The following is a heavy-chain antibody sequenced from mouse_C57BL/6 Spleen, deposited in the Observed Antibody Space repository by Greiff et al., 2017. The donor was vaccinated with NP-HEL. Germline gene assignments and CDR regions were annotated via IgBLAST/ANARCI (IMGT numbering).Heavy chain of an antibody. D-gene: IGHD2-4*01. CDR3: ASSYYDYEGWFAY. Sequence: VQLQQSGPELVKPGASVKISCKASGYAFSSSWMNWVKQRPGKGLEWIGRIYPGDGDTNYNGKFKGKATLTADKSSSTAYMHLSSLTSEDSAVYFCASSYYDYEGWFAYWGQGTLVTVSA. V-gene: IGHV1-82*01. J-gene: IGHJ3*01. CDR2: IYPGDGDT. CDR1: GYAFSSSW.